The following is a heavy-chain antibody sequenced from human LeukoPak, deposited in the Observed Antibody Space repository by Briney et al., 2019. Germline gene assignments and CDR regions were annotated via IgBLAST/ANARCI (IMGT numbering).Heavy chain of an antibody. V-gene: IGHV4-4*07. J-gene: IGHJ4*02. Sequence: PSETLSLTCSVSGDSISSYYWNWIRQPAGKGLEWIGRIYSGENTNYNPSLKSRVTMSVDTSKNQFSLKLSSVTAADTAVYYCAKFYDISTGYFDCWGQGTLVTVSS. CDR3: AKFYDISTGYFDC. CDR1: GDSISSYY. CDR2: IYSGENT. D-gene: IGHD3-9*01.